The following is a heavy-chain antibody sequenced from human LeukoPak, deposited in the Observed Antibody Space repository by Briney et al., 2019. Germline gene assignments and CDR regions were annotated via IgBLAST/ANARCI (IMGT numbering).Heavy chain of an antibody. J-gene: IGHJ5*02. D-gene: IGHD3-3*01. Sequence: ASVKVSCKASGYTFTSYGNSWVRQAPGQGLEWMGWISAYNGNTNYAQKLQGRVTMTTDTSTSTAYMELRSLRSDDTAVYYCARGPHHYDPLSRLDPWGQGTLVTVSS. CDR3: ARGPHHYDPLSRLDP. CDR2: ISAYNGNT. V-gene: IGHV1-18*01. CDR1: GYTFTSYG.